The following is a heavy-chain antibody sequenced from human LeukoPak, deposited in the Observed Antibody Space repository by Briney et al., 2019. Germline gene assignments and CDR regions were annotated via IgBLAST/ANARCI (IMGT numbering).Heavy chain of an antibody. CDR3: AKGSYYDSSGSFYFDY. Sequence: GGSLRLSCAASGFTFSSYAMSWVRQAPGKGLEWVSGISGSGDNTYYADSVKGRFTISRDNSKNTLYVQVNRLGTEDTAAYYCAKGSYYDSSGSFYFDYWGQGTQVTVSS. CDR1: GFTFSSYA. V-gene: IGHV3-23*01. D-gene: IGHD3-22*01. J-gene: IGHJ4*02. CDR2: ISGSGDNT.